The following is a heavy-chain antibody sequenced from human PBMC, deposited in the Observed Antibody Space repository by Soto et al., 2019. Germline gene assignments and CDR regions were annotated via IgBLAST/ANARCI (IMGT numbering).Heavy chain of an antibody. CDR2: IYYSGST. CDR1: GGSISSYY. J-gene: IGHJ4*02. Sequence: QVQLQESGPGLVKPSETLSLTCTVSGGSISSYYWSWIRQPPGKGLEWIGYIYYSGSTNYKPSLKSRVTISVDTSKNQFSLKLSSVTAADTAVYYCARGSGQPLFDYWGQGTLVTVSS. CDR3: ARGSGQPLFDY. V-gene: IGHV4-59*01. D-gene: IGHD6-13*01.